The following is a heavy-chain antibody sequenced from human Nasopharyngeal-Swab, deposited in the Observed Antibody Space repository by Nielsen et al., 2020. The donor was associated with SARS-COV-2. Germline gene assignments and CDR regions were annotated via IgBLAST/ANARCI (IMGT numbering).Heavy chain of an antibody. J-gene: IGHJ3*02. CDR2: INSDGSST. Sequence: GGSLRLSCAASGFTFSSYWMHWVRQAPGKGLVWVSRINSDGSSTSYADSVKGRFAISRDNAKNTLYLQMNSLRAEDTAVYYCARDSGSYGVGAFDIWGQGTMVTVSS. CDR3: ARDSGSYGVGAFDI. CDR1: GFTFSSYW. D-gene: IGHD1-26*01. V-gene: IGHV3-74*01.